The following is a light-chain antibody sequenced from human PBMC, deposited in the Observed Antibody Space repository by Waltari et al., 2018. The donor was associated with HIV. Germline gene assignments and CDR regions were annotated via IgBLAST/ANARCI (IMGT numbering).Light chain of an antibody. V-gene: IGLV1-47*01. J-gene: IGLJ2*01. CDR1: TSNIGTNH. CDR3: AAWDDSLSGVV. Sequence: QSVVTQPPSASGTPGQMVTLSCSGSTSNIGTNHVYWYQQLPGTAPKLLISRNPQRPSGVPDRFSGFKSGTSASLAVSGLRSEDEAEYYCAAWDDSLSGVVFGGGTKLTVL. CDR2: RNP.